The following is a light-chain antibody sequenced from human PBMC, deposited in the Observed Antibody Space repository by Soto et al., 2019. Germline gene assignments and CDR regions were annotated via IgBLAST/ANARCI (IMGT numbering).Light chain of an antibody. CDR2: EVT. J-gene: IGLJ1*01. CDR1: SSDVGGYNH. V-gene: IGLV2-14*01. Sequence: QPALAQPASVSVSPGQSITISCTGTSSDVGGYNHVSWYQIHPGKAPKLIIYEVTSRPSGVSYRFSGSKSGNSASLTISGLQAEDEADYYCSSYASSSSYVFGGGTKVTVL. CDR3: SSYASSSSYV.